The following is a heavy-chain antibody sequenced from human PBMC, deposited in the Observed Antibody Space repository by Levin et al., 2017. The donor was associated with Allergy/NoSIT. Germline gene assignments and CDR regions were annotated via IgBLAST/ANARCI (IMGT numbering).Heavy chain of an antibody. V-gene: IGHV3-21*01. J-gene: IGHJ4*02. CDR1: GFTFSSYS. D-gene: IGHD3-10*01. Sequence: GGSLRLSCAASGFTFSSYSMNWVRQAPGKGLEWVSSISSSSSYIYYADSVKGRFTISRDNAKNSLYLQMNSLRAEDTAVYYCAREFGFMVRGAPARGVDYWGQGTLVTVSS. CDR3: AREFGFMVRGAPARGVDY. CDR2: ISSSSSYI.